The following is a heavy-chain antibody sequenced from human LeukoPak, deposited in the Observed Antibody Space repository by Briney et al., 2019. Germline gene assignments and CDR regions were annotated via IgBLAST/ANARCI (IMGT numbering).Heavy chain of an antibody. J-gene: IGHJ4*02. CDR3: AKDQRY. Sequence: GGSLRLSCAASGFTFSNYGMTWVRQAPGKGTEWVSTIAGTGVSTYYADSVKGRFTISRDNSQNTLYLQLNSLRADDTAVYYCAKDQRYWGQGTLVTVSS. D-gene: IGHD2-2*01. CDR1: GFTFSNYG. V-gene: IGHV3-23*01. CDR2: IAGTGVST.